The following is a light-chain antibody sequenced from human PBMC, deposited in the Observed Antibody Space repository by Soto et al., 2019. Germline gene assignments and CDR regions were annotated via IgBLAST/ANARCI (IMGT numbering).Light chain of an antibody. CDR1: SSDFGTYDL. J-gene: IGLJ2*01. V-gene: IGLV2-23*01. CDR2: EDT. CDR3: CSYAGSLL. Sequence: QSALTQPASVSGSPGQSITISCTGTSSDFGTYDLVSWYQLHPGKAPKLIIYEDTKRPSGISNRFSGSRSGNAASLTISGLQAEDEADYYCCSYAGSLLFGGGTKLIVL.